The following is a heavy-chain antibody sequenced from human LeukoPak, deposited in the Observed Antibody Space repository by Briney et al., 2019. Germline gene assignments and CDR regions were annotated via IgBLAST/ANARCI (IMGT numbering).Heavy chain of an antibody. CDR1: GGSISSYY. D-gene: IGHD2-2*01. CDR3: ARDGLYCSSTSCRYYFDY. J-gene: IGHJ4*02. Sequence: SETLSLTCTVSGGSISSYYWSWIRQPPGKGLEWIGRIYTSGSTNYNPSLKSRVTMSVDTSKNQFSLKLSSVTAADTAVYYCARDGLYCSSTSCRYYFDYWGQGTLVTVSS. CDR2: IYTSGST. V-gene: IGHV4-4*07.